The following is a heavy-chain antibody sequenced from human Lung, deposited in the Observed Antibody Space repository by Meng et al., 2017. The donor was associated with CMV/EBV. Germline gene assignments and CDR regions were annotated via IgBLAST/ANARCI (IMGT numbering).Heavy chain of an antibody. D-gene: IGHD3-10*01. CDR2: VNPAGGDA. CDR3: ARGESINY. J-gene: IGHJ4*02. Sequence: ASXEVSCKASGYTFTSYYLHWIRQAPGQGLEWMGIVNPAGGDATYARTFEGRVTMTRDRSTDTVYLELNRLTPEDTAVYYCARGESINYWGQGTLVTVSS. CDR1: GYTFTSYY. V-gene: IGHV1-46*01.